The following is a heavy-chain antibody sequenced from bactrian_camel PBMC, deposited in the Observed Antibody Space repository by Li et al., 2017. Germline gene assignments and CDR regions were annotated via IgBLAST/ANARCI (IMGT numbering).Heavy chain of an antibody. D-gene: IGHD2*01. CDR2: IFPASGNT. Sequence: HVQLVESGGGSVQAGGTLILSCTASGFTFGFSDMGWYRQAPGKEREGVAMIFPASGNTRCADSVKGRFSISQDSAKKTLYLQMDSLKPEDTAMYYCAADVSPSCGTWAISEFDFWGQGTQVTVSS. J-gene: IGHJ4*01. V-gene: IGHV3S63*01. CDR3: AADVSPSCGTWAISEFDF. CDR1: GFTFGFSD.